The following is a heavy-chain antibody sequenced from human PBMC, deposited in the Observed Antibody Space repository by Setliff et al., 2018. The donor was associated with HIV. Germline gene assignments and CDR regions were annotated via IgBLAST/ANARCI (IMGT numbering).Heavy chain of an antibody. CDR1: GGSFSGYY. V-gene: IGHV4-34*01. CDR3: AAASSWDPLLDY. CDR2: INHSGST. Sequence: ETLSLTCAVYGGSFSGYYWSWIRQPPGKGLEWIGEINHSGSTNYNPSLKSRVTISVDTSMDQFSLKLNSVTAADPAVYYCAAASSWDPLLDYWGQGTLVTVSS. D-gene: IGHD6-13*01. J-gene: IGHJ4*02.